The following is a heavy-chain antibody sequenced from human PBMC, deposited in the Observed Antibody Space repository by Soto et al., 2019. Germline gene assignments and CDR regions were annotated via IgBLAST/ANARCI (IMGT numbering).Heavy chain of an antibody. CDR3: ASEGYFDY. CDR1: GGSIRSSSYY. J-gene: IGHJ4*02. V-gene: IGHV4-39*01. CDR2: IYYSGST. Sequence: PWETLSLTCTVSGGSIRSSSYYWGWIRQPPGKGLEWIGSIYYSGSTYYNPSLKSRVTISVDTSKNQFSLKLSSVTAADTAVYYCASEGYFDYWGQGTLVTVSS.